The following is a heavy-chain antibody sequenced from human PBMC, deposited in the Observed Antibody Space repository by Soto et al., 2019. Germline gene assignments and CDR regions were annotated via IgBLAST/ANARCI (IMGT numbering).Heavy chain of an antibody. CDR3: ARDWYYYDSSGYSDY. CDR1: GGTFSSYA. CDR2: ISAYNGNT. Sequence: ASVKVSCKASGGTFSSYAISWVRQAPGQGLEWMGWISAYNGNTNYAQKLQGRVTMTTDTSTSTAYMELRSLRSDDTAVYYCARDWYYYDSSGYSDYWGQGTRVTVSS. D-gene: IGHD3-22*01. V-gene: IGHV1-18*01. J-gene: IGHJ4*02.